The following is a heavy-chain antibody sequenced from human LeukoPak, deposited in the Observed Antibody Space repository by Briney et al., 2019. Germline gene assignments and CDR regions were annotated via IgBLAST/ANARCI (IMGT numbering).Heavy chain of an antibody. V-gene: IGHV4-31*03. Sequence: SETLSLTCTVSGGSISSGGYYWSWIRQHPGKGLEWIGYIYYSGSTYYNPSLKSRVTISVDTSKNQFSLKLSSVTAADTAVYYCAREVRAAPYYYGMDVWGQGTTVTVSS. CDR1: GGSISSGGYY. CDR2: IYYSGST. J-gene: IGHJ6*02. CDR3: AREVRAAPYYYGMDV. D-gene: IGHD2-15*01.